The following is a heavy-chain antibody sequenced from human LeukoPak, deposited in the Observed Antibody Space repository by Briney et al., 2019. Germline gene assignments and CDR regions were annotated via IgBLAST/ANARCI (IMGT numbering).Heavy chain of an antibody. Sequence: GGSLRLSCAVSGFTLCSYWMSWVRQAPGKGLEWVAHIKEDGSVKAYVDSVRGRFTISRDNAKNSLCLQMNSLRAEDTAVYYCARDLGWLQFDFWGQGTLVTVSS. CDR1: GFTLCSYW. J-gene: IGHJ4*02. CDR3: ARDLGWLQFDF. V-gene: IGHV3-7*04. D-gene: IGHD5-24*01. CDR2: IKEDGSVK.